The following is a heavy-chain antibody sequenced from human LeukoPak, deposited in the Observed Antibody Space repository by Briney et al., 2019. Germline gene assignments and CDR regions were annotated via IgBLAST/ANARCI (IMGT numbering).Heavy chain of an antibody. V-gene: IGHV3-7*01. D-gene: IGHD2-15*01. CDR3: ARGYCSGGTCYSIYFDY. J-gene: IGHJ4*02. Sequence: PGGSLRLSCAASGFTFTTYWMSWVRQAPGKGLEWVANIKQDGSKKYYVDSVKGRFTMSRDNAKNSLYLQMNSLRVEDTAVYYCARGYCSGGTCYSIYFDYWGRGTLVTVSS. CDR1: GFTFTTYW. CDR2: IKQDGSKK.